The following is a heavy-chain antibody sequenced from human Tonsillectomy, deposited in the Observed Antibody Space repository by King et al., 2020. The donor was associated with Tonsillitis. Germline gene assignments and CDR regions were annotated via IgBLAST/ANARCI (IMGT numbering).Heavy chain of an antibody. CDR1: GGSFSAYY. CDR3: ARGDFDP. J-gene: IGHJ5*02. CDR2: INHSGST. V-gene: IGHV4-34*01. Sequence: VQLPQWGAGLLKPSETLSLTCAVYGGSFSAYYWNWIRQPPGKGLEWIGEINHSGSTNYNPSLKSRCTISVDTSKNQFSLNLNSVTAADTAVYYCARGDFDPWGQGTLVTVSS.